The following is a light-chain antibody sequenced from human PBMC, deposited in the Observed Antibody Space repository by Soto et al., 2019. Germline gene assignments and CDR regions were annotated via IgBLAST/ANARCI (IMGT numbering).Light chain of an antibody. CDR3: QQYSIYAYT. V-gene: IGKV1-5*03. CDR2: RAS. Sequence: DIQMTQSPSTLSASVGDRVTITCRASQSISSWLAWYQQKPGKAPELLIHRASTLQSGVPSRFSGSGSGTEFTLTISSLQPDDFATYYCQQYSIYAYTFGQGTKLEIK. J-gene: IGKJ2*01. CDR1: QSISSW.